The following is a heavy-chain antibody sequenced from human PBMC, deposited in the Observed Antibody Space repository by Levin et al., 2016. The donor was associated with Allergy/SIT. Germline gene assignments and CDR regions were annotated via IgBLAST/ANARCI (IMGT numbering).Heavy chain of an antibody. D-gene: IGHD4-17*01. J-gene: IGHJ4*02. CDR2: ISSSSSYI. CDR1: GFTFSSYS. CDR3: AREIHNTVTTCFDY. V-gene: IGHV3-21*01. Sequence: GGSLRLSCAASGFTFSSYSMNWVRQAPGKGLEWVSSISSSSSYIYYADSVKGRFTISRDNAKNSLYLQMNSLRAEDTAVYYCAREIHNTVTTCFDYWGQGTLVTVSS.